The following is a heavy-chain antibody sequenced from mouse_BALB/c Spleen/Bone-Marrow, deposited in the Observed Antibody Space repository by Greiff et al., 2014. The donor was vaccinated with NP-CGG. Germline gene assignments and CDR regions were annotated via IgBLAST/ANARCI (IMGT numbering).Heavy chain of an antibody. D-gene: IGHD2-3*01. CDR3: ARSDDGFPYSSDS. V-gene: IGHV1S56*01. CDR2: IYPGDGST. J-gene: IGHJ2*01. CDR1: GYTFTSYD. Sequence: QVQLKESGPELVKPGALVKISRKASGYTFTSYDINWVKQRPGQGLEWIGWIYPGDGSTKYNEKFKGKATLTADRSSSTAYMQLSSLTSENSAVYFCARSDDGFPYSSDSWGQGTTLTVSS.